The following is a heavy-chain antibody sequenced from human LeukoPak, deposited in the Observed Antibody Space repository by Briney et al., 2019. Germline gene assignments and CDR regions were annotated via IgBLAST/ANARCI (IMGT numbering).Heavy chain of an antibody. CDR3: ARENQSGGTPFDY. D-gene: IGHD1-26*01. CDR1: GFTFTGHS. V-gene: IGHV3-30*04. CDR2: VGNDEKTK. J-gene: IGHJ4*02. Sequence: GGSLRLSCVASGFTFTGHSMHWVRQAPGKGLEWVAVVGNDEKTKFYADSLKGRFTVSRDNSKNTVYLQMNSLRDEDTAVYYCARENQSGGTPFDYWGQGSLVTVSS.